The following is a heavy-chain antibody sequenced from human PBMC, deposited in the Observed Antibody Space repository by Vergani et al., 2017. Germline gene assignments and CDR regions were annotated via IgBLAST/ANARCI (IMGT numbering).Heavy chain of an antibody. Sequence: EVQLLESGGGLVQPGGSLRLSCAASGFTFSSYAMSWVRQAPGKGLEWVSVIYSGGSSTYYADSVKGRFTISRDNSKNTLYLQMNSLRAEDTAVYYCARAGYSSSWYNFDYWGQGTLVTVSS. CDR1: GFTFSSYA. D-gene: IGHD6-13*01. J-gene: IGHJ4*02. CDR2: IYSGGSST. V-gene: IGHV3-23*03. CDR3: ARAGYSSSWYNFDY.